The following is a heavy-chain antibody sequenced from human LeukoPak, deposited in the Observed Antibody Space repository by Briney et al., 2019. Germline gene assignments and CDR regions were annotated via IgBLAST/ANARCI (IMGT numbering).Heavy chain of an antibody. V-gene: IGHV3-23*01. J-gene: IGHJ4*02. Sequence: PGGSLRLSCAASGFTFNNYAMDWVRQAPGKGLEWVSAISAGGIGAYYADSVKGRFTISRDNSKNTLYLQMNSLRAEDTAVYYCARGDTYSSSWYGFHYWGQGTLVTVSS. CDR3: ARGDTYSSSWYGFHY. CDR2: ISAGGIGA. CDR1: GFTFNNYA. D-gene: IGHD6-13*01.